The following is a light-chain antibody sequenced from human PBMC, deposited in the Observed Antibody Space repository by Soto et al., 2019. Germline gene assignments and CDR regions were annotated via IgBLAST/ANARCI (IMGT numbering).Light chain of an antibody. CDR3: VSYTSSTTYV. J-gene: IGLJ1*01. V-gene: IGLV2-11*01. CDR2: DVS. CDR1: SSDIGGYDS. Sequence: QSALTQPRSVSGSPGQSVTISCTGTSSDIGGYDSVSWYQQHPGKAPKLMIYDVSKRPSGVPDRFSGSKSGNTASLTISGLQAEDEADYYCVSYTSSTTYVFGTGTKVTVL.